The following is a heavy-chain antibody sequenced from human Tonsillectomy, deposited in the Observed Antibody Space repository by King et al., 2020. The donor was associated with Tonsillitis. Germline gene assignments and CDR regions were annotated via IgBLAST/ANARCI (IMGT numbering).Heavy chain of an antibody. CDR3: ARDNIVGVTPTSTFDY. Sequence: VQLVESGGGLVQPGGSLRLSCAASGFTFSSYWMSWVRQAPGKGLEGVANIKQDGSEKYYVDSVKGRFTISRDNAKNSLYLQMNSLRAEDTAVYYCARDNIVGVTPTSTFDYWGQGTLVTVSS. CDR1: GFTFSSYW. V-gene: IGHV3-7*01. J-gene: IGHJ4*02. D-gene: IGHD2-21*02. CDR2: IKQDGSEK.